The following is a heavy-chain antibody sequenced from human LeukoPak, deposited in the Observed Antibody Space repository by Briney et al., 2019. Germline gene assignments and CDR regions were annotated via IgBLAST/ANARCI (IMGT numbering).Heavy chain of an antibody. CDR1: GYTFTGYY. V-gene: IGHV1-2*02. CDR3: ARDFEYSSSREDSPPNWFGP. Sequence: ASVKVSCKASGYTFTGYYMHWVRQAPGQGLEWMGWINPNSGGTNYAQKFQGRVTMTRDTSISTAYMELSRLRSDDTAVYYCARDFEYSSSREDSPPNWFGPWGQGTLVTVSS. J-gene: IGHJ5*02. D-gene: IGHD6-6*01. CDR2: INPNSGGT.